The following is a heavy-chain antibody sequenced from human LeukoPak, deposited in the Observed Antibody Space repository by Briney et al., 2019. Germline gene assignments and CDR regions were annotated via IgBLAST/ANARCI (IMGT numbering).Heavy chain of an antibody. CDR2: IYYSGST. CDR3: ARENGDYVWFDP. V-gene: IGHV4-39*07. J-gene: IGHJ5*02. Sequence: SETLSLTCTVSGGSISSSSYYWGWIRQPPGKGLEWIGSIYYSGSTYYNPSLKSRVTISVDTSNNQFSLKVSSVTAADTAVYYCARENGDYVWFDPWGQGTLVAVSS. D-gene: IGHD4-17*01. CDR1: GGSISSSSYY.